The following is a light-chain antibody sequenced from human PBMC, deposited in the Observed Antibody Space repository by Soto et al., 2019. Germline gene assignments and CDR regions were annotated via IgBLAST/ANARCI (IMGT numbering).Light chain of an antibody. CDR2: AAF. Sequence: DIQMTQSPSSLSASVGDRVTITCRASRSISTYLNWYQLKPGKAPKLLIYAAFSLESGVPSRFSGSSTGTDFTLTMDSLQPEGFATHYCQQSYYTPPTFGQGTKLQMK. V-gene: IGKV1-39*01. CDR1: RSISTY. CDR3: QQSYYTPPT. J-gene: IGKJ2*01.